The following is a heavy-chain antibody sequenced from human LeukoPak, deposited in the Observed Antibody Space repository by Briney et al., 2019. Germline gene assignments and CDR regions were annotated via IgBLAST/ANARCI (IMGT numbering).Heavy chain of an antibody. J-gene: IGHJ4*02. D-gene: IGHD6-13*01. V-gene: IGHV3-23*01. Sequence: PGGSLRLSCAASGFTFSSYAMRWVRQAAGKGLEWVSAISGRGGSTYYADSVKGRFTISRDNSKNTLYLQMNSLRAEDTAVYYCAKDGSSWYSYYFDYWGQGTLVTVSS. CDR1: GFTFSSYA. CDR2: ISGRGGST. CDR3: AKDGSSWYSYYFDY.